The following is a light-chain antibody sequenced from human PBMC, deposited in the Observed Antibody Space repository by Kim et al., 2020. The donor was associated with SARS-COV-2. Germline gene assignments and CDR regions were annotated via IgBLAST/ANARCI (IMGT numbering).Light chain of an antibody. CDR1: QTTF. CDR2: DAS. Sequence: TLSLSPGERATPSCRASQTTFLAWYQQKPGKAPRVLIYDASKRATGTPDRFSGSGSGTDFTLTISRLEAEDFAVYFCHQYGNSPYTFGQGTKLEI. V-gene: IGKV3-20*01. CDR3: HQYGNSPYT. J-gene: IGKJ2*01.